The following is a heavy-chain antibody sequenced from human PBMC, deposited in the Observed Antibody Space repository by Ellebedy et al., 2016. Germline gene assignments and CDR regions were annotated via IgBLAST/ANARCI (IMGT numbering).Heavy chain of an antibody. Sequence: GESLKISCAASGFTLNNYAMTWIRQAAGEGLEWVSAITGETGTTYYADSVKGRFTIFRDNSRNTLYLQMNSLRVEDTALYYCVKGASSGSWVTMEYWGQGALVTVSS. CDR1: GFTLNNYA. CDR3: VKGASSGSWVTMEY. CDR2: ITGETGTT. D-gene: IGHD6-13*01. V-gene: IGHV3-23*01. J-gene: IGHJ4*02.